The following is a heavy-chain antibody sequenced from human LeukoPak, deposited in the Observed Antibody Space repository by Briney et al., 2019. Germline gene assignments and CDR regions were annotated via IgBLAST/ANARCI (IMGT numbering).Heavy chain of an antibody. CDR3: APSEGGFDY. CDR2: IYYSGST. Sequence: SETLSLTCTVSGGSISSSSYYWGWVRQPPGKGLEWIGSIYYSGSTYYNPSLKSRVTISVDTSKNQFSLKLSSVTAADTALYYCAPSEGGFDYWGQGTLVTVSS. CDR1: GGSISSSSYY. V-gene: IGHV4-39*01. J-gene: IGHJ4*02. D-gene: IGHD1-26*01.